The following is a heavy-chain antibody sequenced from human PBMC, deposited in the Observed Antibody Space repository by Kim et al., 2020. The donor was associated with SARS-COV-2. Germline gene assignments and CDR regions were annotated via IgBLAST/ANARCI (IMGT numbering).Heavy chain of an antibody. CDR2: IYPGNSDT. CDR3: ARRAVGYCDRSGGNAFDI. Sequence: GESLKISCKGSGYSFPSYWIGWVRQMPGKGLEWMGIIYPGNSDTRYSPSFQGQVTISADKSMNTAYVQWSSLKASDTAIYYCARRAVGYCDRSGGNAFDIWGQGTMVTDSS. CDR1: GYSFPSYW. J-gene: IGHJ3*02. V-gene: IGHV5-51*01. D-gene: IGHD3-22*01.